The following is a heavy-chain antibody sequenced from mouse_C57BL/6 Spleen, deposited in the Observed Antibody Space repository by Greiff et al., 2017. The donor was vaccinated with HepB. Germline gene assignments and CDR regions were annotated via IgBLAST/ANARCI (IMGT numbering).Heavy chain of an antibody. CDR1: GYTFTSYW. CDR3: ARHYGSSPYFDD. D-gene: IGHD1-1*01. Sequence: QVQLQQPGAELVKPGASVKLSCKASGYTFTSYWMHWVKQRPGQGLEWIGMIHPNSGSTNYNEKFKSKATLTVDKSSSTAYMQLSSLTSEDSAVYYCARHYGSSPYFDDWGQGTTLTVSS. V-gene: IGHV1-64*01. CDR2: IHPNSGST. J-gene: IGHJ2*01.